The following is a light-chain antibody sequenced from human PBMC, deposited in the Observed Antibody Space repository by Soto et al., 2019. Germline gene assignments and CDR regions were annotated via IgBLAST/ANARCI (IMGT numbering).Light chain of an antibody. CDR3: QQYNNWTWT. J-gene: IGKJ1*01. CDR2: AAS. CDR1: QGIRSG. Sequence: DIQMTQSPSSLSASVGDRLTITCPASQGIRSGLGWYQQKPGKAPKRLIDAASSLQSGVPSRFSGSGSGTDFTLTISSLKSEDFAVYYCQQYNNWTWTFGQGTKVDIK. V-gene: IGKV1-17*01.